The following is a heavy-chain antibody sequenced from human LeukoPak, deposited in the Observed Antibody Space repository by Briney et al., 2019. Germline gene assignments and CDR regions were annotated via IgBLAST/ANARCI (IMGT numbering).Heavy chain of an antibody. CDR2: IYYSGST. D-gene: IGHD3-22*01. J-gene: IGHJ4*02. V-gene: IGHV4-39*07. Sequence: PSETLSLTCTVSGGSISSSSYYWGWIRQPPGKGLEWIGSIYYSGSTYYNPSLKSRVTISVDTSKNQFSLKLSPVTAADTAVYYCARDRYYYDSSGYRFDYWGQGTLVTVSS. CDR3: ARDRYYYDSSGYRFDY. CDR1: GGSISSSSYY.